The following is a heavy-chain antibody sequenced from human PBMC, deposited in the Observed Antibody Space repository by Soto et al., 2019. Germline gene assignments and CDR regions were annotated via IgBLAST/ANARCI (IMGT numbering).Heavy chain of an antibody. J-gene: IGHJ1*01. CDR2: ISSSSSTI. CDR1: GFTFSSYS. Sequence: GGSLRLSCAASGFTFSSYSMNWFRQAPGKGLEWVSYISSSSSTIYYADSVKGRFTISRDNAKNSLYLQMNSLRAEDTAVYYCARSYYYDSSGYYRSFFQHWGQGTLVTVSS. V-gene: IGHV3-48*01. D-gene: IGHD3-22*01. CDR3: ARSYYYDSSGYYRSFFQH.